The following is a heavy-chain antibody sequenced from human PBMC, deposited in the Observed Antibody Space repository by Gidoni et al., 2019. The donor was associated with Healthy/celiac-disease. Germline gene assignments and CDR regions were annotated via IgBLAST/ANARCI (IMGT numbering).Heavy chain of an antibody. CDR3: AKVEVRYYYYGMDV. Sequence: EVQLVESGGGLVQPGRSLRLSCAASGFTFDDYAMHWVRQAPGKGLEWVSGISWNSGSIGYADSVKGRFTISRDNAKNSLYLQMNSLRAEDTALYYCAKVEVRYYYYGMDVWGQGTTVTVSS. D-gene: IGHD1-1*01. CDR1: GFTFDDYA. J-gene: IGHJ6*02. CDR2: ISWNSGSI. V-gene: IGHV3-9*01.